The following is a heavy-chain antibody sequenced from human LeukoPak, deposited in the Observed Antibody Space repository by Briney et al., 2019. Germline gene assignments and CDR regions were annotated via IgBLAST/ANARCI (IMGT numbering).Heavy chain of an antibody. J-gene: IGHJ4*02. CDR2: ISSSGNT. D-gene: IGHD4-23*01. CDR1: GDSISYFY. V-gene: IGHV4-4*07. CDR3: ARGVIQAGGNDFDY. Sequence: PSETLSLTCSVSGDSISYFYWSWIRQAAGKGLEWIGRISSSGNTDYNAPLKSRVTMSVDTSKNQLSLKVISVTAADTAVYYCARGVIQAGGNDFDYWGQGTLVTVSS.